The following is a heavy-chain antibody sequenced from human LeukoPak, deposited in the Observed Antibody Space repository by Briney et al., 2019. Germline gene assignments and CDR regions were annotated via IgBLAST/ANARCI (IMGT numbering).Heavy chain of an antibody. V-gene: IGHV5-10-1*01. CDR1: GYSFISYW. D-gene: IGHD3-10*01. CDR3: ATSMVRGVSKRGAFDI. Sequence: GESLKISCKGSGYSFISYWISWVRQMPGKGLEWMGTIDPSDSYTNYGPSFQGHVTILTDESISTAYLQWSNLKASDTAIYYCATSMVRGVSKRGAFDIWGQGTRVTISS. J-gene: IGHJ3*02. CDR2: IDPSDSYT.